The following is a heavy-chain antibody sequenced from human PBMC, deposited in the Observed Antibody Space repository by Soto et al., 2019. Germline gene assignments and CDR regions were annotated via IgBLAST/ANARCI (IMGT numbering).Heavy chain of an antibody. V-gene: IGHV4-59*11. CDR1: GGSISGHY. J-gene: IGHJ4*02. D-gene: IGHD6-19*01. Sequence: ETLSLTCTVSGGSISGHYWTWIRQPPGKGLEWIGYIFYSGSTNYNPSLKSRVTISVDTSKNQFSLKLSSVTAADTAVYYCARVGSSGWSPDYWGPGTLVTVSS. CDR2: IFYSGST. CDR3: ARVGSSGWSPDY.